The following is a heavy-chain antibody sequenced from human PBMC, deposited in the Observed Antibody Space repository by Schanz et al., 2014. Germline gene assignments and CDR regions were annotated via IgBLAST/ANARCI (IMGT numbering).Heavy chain of an antibody. CDR3: ARANYRRKINFDY. D-gene: IGHD3-10*01. CDR2: ISASGGST. CDR1: GFTFSSYA. V-gene: IGHV3-23*01. Sequence: EEQLLQSGGGLVQPGGSLRLSCAASGFTFSSYAMSWVRQAPGKGLEWVSTISASGGSTYYADSVKGRFTISRDNSKNILYLQMNSLRAEDTAVYYCARANYRRKINFDYWGRGTLVTVSS. J-gene: IGHJ4*02.